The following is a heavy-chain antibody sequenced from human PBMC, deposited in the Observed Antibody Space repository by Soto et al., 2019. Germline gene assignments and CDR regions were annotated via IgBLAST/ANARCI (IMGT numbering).Heavy chain of an antibody. J-gene: IGHJ6*03. V-gene: IGHV1-2*04. D-gene: IGHD2-15*01. CDR1: GYTFTGYY. CDR3: ARGVVVVVAARVYYYMDV. Sequence: GASVKVSCKASGYTFTGYYMHWVRQAPGQGLEWMGWINPNSGGTNYAQKFQGWVTMTRNTSISTAYMELSSLRSEDTAVYYCARGVVVVVAARVYYYMDVWGKGTTVTVSS. CDR2: INPNSGGT.